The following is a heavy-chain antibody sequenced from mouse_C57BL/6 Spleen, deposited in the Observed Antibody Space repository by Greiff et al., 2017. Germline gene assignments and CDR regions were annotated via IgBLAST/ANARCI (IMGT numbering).Heavy chain of an antibody. Sequence: QVQLQQSGAELVRPGASVKLSCKASGYTFTDYYINWVKQRPGQGLEWIARIYPGSGTTYYNEKFKGKATLTAEKSSSTAYMQLSSLTSEDSAVYFCALYYCGSSYEYFDDWGPGTTVTVSS. CDR3: ALYYCGSSYEYFDD. D-gene: IGHD1-1*01. CDR2: IYPGSGTT. J-gene: IGHJ1*01. V-gene: IGHV1-76*01. CDR1: GYTFTDYY.